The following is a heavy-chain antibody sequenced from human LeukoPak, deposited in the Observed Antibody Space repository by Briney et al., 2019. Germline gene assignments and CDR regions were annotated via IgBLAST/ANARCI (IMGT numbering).Heavy chain of an antibody. CDR2: ISAYNGNT. V-gene: IGHV1-18*03. CDR3: ARGLRSYYYDSSGYPTRGYYFDY. J-gene: IGHJ4*02. CDR1: GYTFTSYG. D-gene: IGHD3-22*01. Sequence: ASVKVSCKASGYTFTSYGISWVRQAPGQGLEWMGWISAYNGNTNYAQKLQGRVTMTTDTSTNTAYMELRSLRSEDLAVYYCARGLRSYYYDSSGYPTRGYYFDYWGQGTLVTVSS.